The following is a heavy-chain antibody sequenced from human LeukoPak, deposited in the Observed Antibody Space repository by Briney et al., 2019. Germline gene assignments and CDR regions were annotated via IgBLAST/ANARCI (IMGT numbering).Heavy chain of an antibody. CDR2: INPNSGGT. D-gene: IGHD6-19*01. J-gene: IGHJ6*03. Sequence: ASVKVSCKASGYTFTGYYMHWVRQAPGQGLEWMGWINPNSGGTNYAQKFQGRVTMTRDTSISTAYMELSGLRSDDTAVYYCARRPPIAVAGTLGYYYYMDAWGKGTTVTVSS. CDR3: ARRPPIAVAGTLGYYYYMDA. CDR1: GYTFTGYY. V-gene: IGHV1-2*02.